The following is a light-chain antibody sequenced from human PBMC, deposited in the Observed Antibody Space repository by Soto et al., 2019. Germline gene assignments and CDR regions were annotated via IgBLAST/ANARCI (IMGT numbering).Light chain of an antibody. Sequence: DIVMTQSPLSLPVTPGEPASISCRSSQSLLHSNGYNYLDWYLQKPGQSPQLLIYLGSNRASGVPDRFSGSGSGKDFTLKISRVDAEDVGVYYCMQPLQSWTFGQGTKVEIK. CDR1: QSLLHSNGYNY. J-gene: IGKJ1*01. CDR2: LGS. V-gene: IGKV2-28*01. CDR3: MQPLQSWT.